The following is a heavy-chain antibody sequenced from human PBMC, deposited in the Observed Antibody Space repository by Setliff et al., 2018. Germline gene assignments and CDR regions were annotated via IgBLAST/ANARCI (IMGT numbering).Heavy chain of an antibody. Sequence: GGSLRLSCAASGFTFSGHWMHWVRQAPGKGLVLVSRIKTDGSYTNYADSVKGRFTISRDNAKNTLYLQMNSLRLEDTAFYYCARDHGGYNSLDYWGQGTLVTVSS. J-gene: IGHJ4*02. D-gene: IGHD5-12*01. CDR3: ARDHGGYNSLDY. CDR2: IKTDGSYT. CDR1: GFTFSGHW. V-gene: IGHV3-74*01.